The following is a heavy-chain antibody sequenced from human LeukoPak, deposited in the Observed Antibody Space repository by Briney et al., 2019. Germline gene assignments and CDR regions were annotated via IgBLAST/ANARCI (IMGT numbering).Heavy chain of an antibody. Sequence: TETLSLTCAVYGGSFSGYYWSWIRQPPGKGLEWIGEINHSGSTNYNPSLKSRVTISVDTSKNQFSLKLSSVTAADTALYYCARGYLNYDSSGYYYYFDYWGQGTLVTVSS. J-gene: IGHJ4*02. D-gene: IGHD3-22*01. CDR3: ARGYLNYDSSGYYYYFDY. CDR1: GGSFSGYY. CDR2: INHSGST. V-gene: IGHV4-34*01.